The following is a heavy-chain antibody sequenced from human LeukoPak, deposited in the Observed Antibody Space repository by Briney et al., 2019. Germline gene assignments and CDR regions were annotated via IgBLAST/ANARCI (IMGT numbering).Heavy chain of an antibody. D-gene: IGHD2-15*01. CDR1: GYTFTSYD. J-gene: IGHJ5*02. CDR2: MNPNSGNT. CDR3: ARAGAVVDNWFDP. V-gene: IGHV1-8*01. Sequence: ASVKVSCKASGYTFTSYDINWVRQATGQGLEWMGWMNPNSGNTGYAQKFQGRVTMTRNTSISTAYMELRSLRSDDTAVYYCARAGAVVDNWFDPWGQGTQVTVSS.